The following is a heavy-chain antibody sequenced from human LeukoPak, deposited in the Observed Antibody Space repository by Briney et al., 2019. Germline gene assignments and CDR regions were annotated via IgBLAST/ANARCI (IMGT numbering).Heavy chain of an antibody. V-gene: IGHV4-59*01. CDR2: IYYSGST. J-gene: IGHJ3*02. D-gene: IGHD2-21*02. CDR3: ARAATYCGGDCYSLDAFDI. Sequence: PSETLSLTCTVSGGSISSYYWSWIRQPPGKGLEWIGHIYYSGSTNYNPSLKSRVTISVDTSKNQFSLKLSSVTAADTAVYYCARAATYCGGDCYSLDAFDIWGQGTMVTVSS. CDR1: GGSISSYY.